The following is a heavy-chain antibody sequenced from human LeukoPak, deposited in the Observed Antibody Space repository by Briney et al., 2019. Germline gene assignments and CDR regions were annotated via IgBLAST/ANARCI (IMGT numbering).Heavy chain of an antibody. D-gene: IGHD6-19*01. V-gene: IGHV6-1*01. CDR1: GDIFSSNTAA. Sequence: SQTLSLTCAVSGDIFSSNTAAWDWIRQAQAKGLEWLVRTYYRSKLYNDYAVSVKSRITITADTSKNHFSLQLNSVTPEDTAMYYCARSLAVAGRNWFDPWGQGTLVTVSS. CDR2: TYYRSKLYN. J-gene: IGHJ5*02. CDR3: ARSLAVAGRNWFDP.